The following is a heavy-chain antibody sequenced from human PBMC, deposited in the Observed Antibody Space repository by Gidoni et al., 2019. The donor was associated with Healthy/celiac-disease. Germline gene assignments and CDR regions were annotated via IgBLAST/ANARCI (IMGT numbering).Heavy chain of an antibody. Sequence: EVQLVQAGAEVKKPGESLKISCKGSGYSFTSYWIGWVRQMPGKGLEWMGIIYPGDSDTRYSPSFQGQVTISADKSISTAYLQWSSLKASDTAMYYCARQAPGPGIAIQEYFDYWGQGTLVTVSS. CDR1: GYSFTSYW. J-gene: IGHJ4*02. CDR2: IYPGDSDT. CDR3: ARQAPGPGIAIQEYFDY. V-gene: IGHV5-51*01. D-gene: IGHD6-13*01.